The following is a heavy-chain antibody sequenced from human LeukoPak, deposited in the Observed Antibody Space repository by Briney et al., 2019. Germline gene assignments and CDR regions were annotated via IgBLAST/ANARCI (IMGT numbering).Heavy chain of an antibody. CDR2: INHSGST. V-gene: IGHV4-34*01. J-gene: IGHJ4*02. D-gene: IGHD3-10*01. CDR3: ARNLRPYYCSGSYFGY. CDR1: GGSFSGYY. Sequence: SETLSLTCAVYGGSFSGYYWSWIRQPPGKGLEWIGEINHSGSTNYNPSLKSRVTISVDTSKNQFSLKLSSVTAADTAVYYCARNLRPYYCSGSYFGYWGQGTLVTVSS.